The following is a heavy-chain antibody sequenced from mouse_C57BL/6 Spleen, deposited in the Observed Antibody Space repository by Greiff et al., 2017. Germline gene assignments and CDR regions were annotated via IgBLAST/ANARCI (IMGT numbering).Heavy chain of an antibody. CDR3: AREDYYGSSPWFAY. Sequence: EVQVVESGPELVKPGASVKISCKASGYSFTDYNMNWVKQSNGKSLEWIGVINPNYGTTSYNQKFKGKATLTVDQSSSTAYMQLNSLTSEDSAVYYRAREDYYGSSPWFAYWGQGTLVTVSA. V-gene: IGHV1-39*01. D-gene: IGHD1-1*01. J-gene: IGHJ3*01. CDR1: GYSFTDYN. CDR2: INPNYGTT.